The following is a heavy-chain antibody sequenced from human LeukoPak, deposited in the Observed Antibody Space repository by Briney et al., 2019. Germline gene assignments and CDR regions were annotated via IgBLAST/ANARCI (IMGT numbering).Heavy chain of an antibody. J-gene: IGHJ4*02. D-gene: IGHD6-19*01. CDR3: ASLAVAAPSDY. CDR2: IYSGGST. Sequence: GGSLRLSCAASGFTFSSYGMHWVRQAPRKGLEWVSVIYSGGSTYYADSVKGRFTISRDNSKNTLYLQMNSLRAEDTAVYYCASLAVAAPSDYWGQGTLVTVSS. V-gene: IGHV3-53*01. CDR1: GFTFSSYG.